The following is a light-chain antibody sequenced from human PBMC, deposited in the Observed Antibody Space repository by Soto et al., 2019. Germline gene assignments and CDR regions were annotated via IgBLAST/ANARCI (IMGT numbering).Light chain of an antibody. CDR2: GAS. CDR1: QSVSTT. Sequence: EIVLTQSPASLSLSPGERATLSCRSSQSVSTTFAWYLQKPVQAPRLLIYGASTRATAVPARFTASGSGTEFTLSISSLQSDDFGVYYCQQYDTWPRTFGQGTKVDIK. V-gene: IGKV3-15*01. J-gene: IGKJ1*01. CDR3: QQYDTWPRT.